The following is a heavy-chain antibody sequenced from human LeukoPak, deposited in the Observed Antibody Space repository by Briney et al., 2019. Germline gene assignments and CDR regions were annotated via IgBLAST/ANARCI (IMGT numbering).Heavy chain of an antibody. CDR1: GGSISSYY. CDR2: IYYSGST. V-gene: IGHV4-59*01. CDR3: ARDDIAVAGTLHSALDI. J-gene: IGHJ3*02. Sequence: SETLSLTCTVSGGSISSYYWSWIRLPPGKGLEWIGYIYYSGSTNYNPSLKSRVTISVDTSKNQFSLKLSSVTAADTAVYFCARDDIAVAGTLHSALDIWGQGTMVTVSS. D-gene: IGHD6-19*01.